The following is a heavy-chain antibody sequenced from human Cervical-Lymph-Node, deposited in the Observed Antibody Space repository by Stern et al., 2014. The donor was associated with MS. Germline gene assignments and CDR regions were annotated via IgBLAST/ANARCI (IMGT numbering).Heavy chain of an antibody. CDR1: EYTHNNYL. D-gene: IGHD2-15*01. V-gene: IGHV1-46*02. CDR2: INPSGAT. CDR3: AVRYCSGGRCYSVPDV. Sequence: QVQLVPSGSEVKKPGASVKVSCKASEYTHNNYLINWVRQAPGHRPDWMGVINPSGATNSAQKVQDRVTMTTDASTSTFYMELSRLRSEDTAVYYCAVRYCSGGRCYSVPDVWGQGTTVIVSS. J-gene: IGHJ6*02.